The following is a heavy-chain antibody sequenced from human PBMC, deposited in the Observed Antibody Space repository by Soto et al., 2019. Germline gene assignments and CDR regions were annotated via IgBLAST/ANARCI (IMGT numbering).Heavy chain of an antibody. J-gene: IGHJ4*02. D-gene: IGHD6-19*01. CDR3: ARINNSAWQPIDY. V-gene: IGHV1-69*02. CDR2: IIPILGIA. Sequence: SVKVSCKASGGTFSSYTMSWVRQAPGQGLEWMGRIIPILGIANYAQKFQGRVTITRDTSASTAYMELSSLRSEDTAVYYCARINNSAWQPIDYWGQGTLVTVSS. CDR1: GGTFSSYT.